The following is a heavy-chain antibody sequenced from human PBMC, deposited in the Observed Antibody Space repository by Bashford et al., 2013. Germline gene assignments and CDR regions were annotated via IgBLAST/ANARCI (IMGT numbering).Heavy chain of an antibody. CDR2: LSWNSGSI. CDR3: AKDTIKDRPAARYLPTTYGMDV. CDR1: GFTFDDYA. J-gene: IGHJ6*02. V-gene: IGHV3-9*01. Sequence: GGPVRLSCAASGFTFDDYAMHWVGKLQGRAWSGSQVLSWNSGSIGYADSVKGRFTISRDNAKNSLYLQMNSLRAEDTALYYCAKDTIKDRPAARYLPTTYGMDVWGQGPRSPSP. D-gene: IGHD2-2*01.